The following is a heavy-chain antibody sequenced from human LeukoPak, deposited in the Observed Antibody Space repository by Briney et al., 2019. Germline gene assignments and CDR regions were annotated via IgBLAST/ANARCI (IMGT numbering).Heavy chain of an antibody. V-gene: IGHV3-15*01. CDR1: GFTFSNAW. CDR3: TTDRGWYYFDY. J-gene: IGHJ4*02. D-gene: IGHD6-19*01. Sequence: PGGSLRLXCAASGFTFSNAWMSWVRQAPGKGLEWVGRIKSKTDGGTTDYAAPVKGRFTISRDDSKNTLYLQMNSLKTEDTAVYYCTTDRGWYYFDYWGQGTLVTVSS. CDR2: IKSKTDGGTT.